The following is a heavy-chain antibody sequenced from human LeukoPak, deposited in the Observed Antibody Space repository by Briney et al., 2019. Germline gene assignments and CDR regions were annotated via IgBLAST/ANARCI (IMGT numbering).Heavy chain of an antibody. D-gene: IGHD2-21*01. CDR3: ARGAYCGGDCYSYIDY. CDR2: MNPNSGNT. Sequence: ASVKVSCKASGYTFTSYDINWVRQATGQGLEWMGWMNPNSGNTGYAQKFQGRVTITADESTSTAYMELSSLRSEDTAVYYCARGAYCGGDCYSYIDYWGQGTLVTVSS. CDR1: GYTFTSYD. V-gene: IGHV1-8*01. J-gene: IGHJ4*02.